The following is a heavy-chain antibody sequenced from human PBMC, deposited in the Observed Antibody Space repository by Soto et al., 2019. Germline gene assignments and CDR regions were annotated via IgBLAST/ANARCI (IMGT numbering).Heavy chain of an antibody. CDR1: GYTFTGYY. J-gene: IGHJ4*02. V-gene: IGHV1-2*04. CDR2: INPNSGGT. Sequence: ASVKVSCKASGYTFTGYYLHWVRQAPGQGLEWMGWINPNSGGTNYAQKFQGWVTMTRDTSISTAYMELSRLRSDDTAVYYCASGPYYYDSSGYYIHWGQGTLVTVSS. D-gene: IGHD3-22*01. CDR3: ASGPYYYDSSGYYIH.